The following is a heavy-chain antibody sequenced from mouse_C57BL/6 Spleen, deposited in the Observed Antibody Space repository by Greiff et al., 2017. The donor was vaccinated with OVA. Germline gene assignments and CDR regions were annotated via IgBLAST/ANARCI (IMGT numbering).Heavy chain of an antibody. J-gene: IGHJ2*01. CDR1: GFTFSSYG. D-gene: IGHD2-4*01. CDR2: ISSGGSYT. CDR3: ARHYDYDDGYYFDD. V-gene: IGHV5-6*01. Sequence: EVKLVESGGDLVKPGGSLKLSCAASGFTFSSYGMSWVRQTPDKRLEWVATISSGGSYTYYPDSVKGRFTISRDNAKNTLYLQMSSLQSEDTAVYYFARHYDYDDGYYFDDWGQGTTLTVSS.